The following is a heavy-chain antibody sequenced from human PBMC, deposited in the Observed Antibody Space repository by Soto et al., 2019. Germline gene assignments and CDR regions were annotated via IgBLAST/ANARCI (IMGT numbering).Heavy chain of an antibody. V-gene: IGHV4-4*02. CDR2: IYHSGST. D-gene: IGHD2-15*01. Sequence: PSETLSLTCAVSSGSISSSNWWSWVRQPPGKGLEWIGEIYHSGSTNYNPSLKSRVTISVDKSKNQFSLKLSSVTAADTAVYYCASLPPRDRCSGGSCYYFDYWGQGTLVTAPQ. J-gene: IGHJ4*02. CDR3: ASLPPRDRCSGGSCYYFDY. CDR1: SGSISSSNW.